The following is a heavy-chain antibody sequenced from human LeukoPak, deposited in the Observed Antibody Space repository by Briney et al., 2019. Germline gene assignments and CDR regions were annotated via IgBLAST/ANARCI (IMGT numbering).Heavy chain of an antibody. Sequence: SETLSLTCTVSSGSISTSNYYWGWVRQPPGKGLEWIGYIYYSGSTNYNPSLKSRVTISVDTSKNQFSLKLSSVTAADTAVYYCARGLDWLSKRFDPWGQGTLVTVSS. CDR1: SGSISTSNYY. J-gene: IGHJ5*02. CDR2: IYYSGST. D-gene: IGHD3-9*01. V-gene: IGHV4-61*05. CDR3: ARGLDWLSKRFDP.